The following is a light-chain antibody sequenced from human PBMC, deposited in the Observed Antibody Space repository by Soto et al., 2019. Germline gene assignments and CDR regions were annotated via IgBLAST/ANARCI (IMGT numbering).Light chain of an antibody. V-gene: IGLV2-14*01. CDR1: SSDVGGYNY. CDR3: CSYTDGSSLL. J-gene: IGLJ3*02. CDR2: VVS. Sequence: QSVLTQPASVSGSPGQSIAISCTGTSSDVGGYNYVSWHQQHPGKAPKVLISVVSNRPSGVSNRFSGSRSGNTASLTISGLQAEDEADYYCCSYTDGSSLLFGGGTKLTVL.